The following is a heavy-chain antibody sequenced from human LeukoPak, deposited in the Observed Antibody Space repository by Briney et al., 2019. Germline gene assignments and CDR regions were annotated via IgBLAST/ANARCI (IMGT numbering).Heavy chain of an antibody. CDR3: ANYRTHAGYYYYYMDV. V-gene: IGHV3-30*02. J-gene: IGHJ6*03. Sequence: GGSLRLSCAASGFTFSSYGMHWVRQAPGKGLEWVAFIRYDGSNKYYADSVKGRFTISRDNSKNTLYLQMNSLRAEDTAVYYCANYRTHAGYYYYYMDVWGKGTTVTVSS. CDR2: IRYDGSNK. CDR1: GFTFSSYG. D-gene: IGHD1-14*01.